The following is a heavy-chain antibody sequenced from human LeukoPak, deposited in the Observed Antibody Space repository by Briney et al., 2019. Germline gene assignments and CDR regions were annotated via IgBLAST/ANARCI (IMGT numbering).Heavy chain of an antibody. J-gene: IGHJ5*02. D-gene: IGHD6-19*01. V-gene: IGHV4-59*01. CDR3: TRGYSSGFAGA. CDR2: IHYRGSP. CDR1: DGSISGFY. Sequence: PSETLSLTCTVSDGSISGFYWSWIRQPPGKGLEWIGYIHYRGSPSYNPALKSRVTISVDTSKNQFSLKLSSVTAADTAVYYCTRGYSSGFAGAWGQGTLVTVSS.